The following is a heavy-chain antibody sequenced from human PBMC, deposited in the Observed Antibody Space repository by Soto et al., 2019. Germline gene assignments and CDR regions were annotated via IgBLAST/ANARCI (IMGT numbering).Heavy chain of an antibody. D-gene: IGHD6-25*01. J-gene: IGHJ6*02. Sequence: SETLSLTCSVSGGSISSVGHYWTWIRQQPGRGLEWIGYIYYSGSTDYNPSLKSRVTISVDRSKNQFSLNLSSVTAADTAIYYCARESGGYDSSTRYGLDVWGQGTTVTVSS. CDR3: ARESGGYDSSTRYGLDV. CDR2: IYYSGST. CDR1: GGSISSVGHY. V-gene: IGHV4-31*03.